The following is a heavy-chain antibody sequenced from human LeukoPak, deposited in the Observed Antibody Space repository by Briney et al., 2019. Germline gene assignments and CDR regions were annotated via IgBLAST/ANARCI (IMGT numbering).Heavy chain of an antibody. J-gene: IGHJ6*02. Sequence: SETLSLTCTVSGGSISSYYWSWIRQPPERGLEWIGYIYYSGSTNYNPSLKSRVTISVDTSKNQFSLKLSSVTAADTAVYYCAREPITMVRGVIIRYGMDVWGQGTTVTVSS. V-gene: IGHV4-59*01. CDR1: GGSISSYY. CDR2: IYYSGST. D-gene: IGHD3-10*01. CDR3: AREPITMVRGVIIRYGMDV.